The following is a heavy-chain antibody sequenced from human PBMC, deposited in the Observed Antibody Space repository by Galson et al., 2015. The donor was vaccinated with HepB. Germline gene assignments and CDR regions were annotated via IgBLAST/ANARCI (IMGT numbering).Heavy chain of an antibody. Sequence: SLRLSCAASGFTFSGSWMTWVRQAPGKGLEWVANIKQDGSHQYYVDSVKGRFTISRDNAKNSLYLQMNSLRAEDTAVYYCTRDGPQYCSGSSCYFDYWGQGTLVTVSS. J-gene: IGHJ4*02. CDR3: TRDGPQYCSGSSCYFDY. CDR2: IKQDGSHQ. V-gene: IGHV3-7*03. CDR1: GFTFSGSW. D-gene: IGHD2-15*01.